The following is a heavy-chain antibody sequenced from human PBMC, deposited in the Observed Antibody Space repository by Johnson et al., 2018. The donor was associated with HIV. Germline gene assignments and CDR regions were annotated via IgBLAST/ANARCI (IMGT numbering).Heavy chain of an antibody. Sequence: QVQLVESGGGVVQPGRSLRLSCTASGFTFSSYGIHWVRQAPGKGLEWVALIWYDGSNKYYADSVKGRFTISRDNSKNTLYLQMNSLRAEDTAVYYCVRPAAAGRDDAFDIWGQGTMVTVSS. CDR3: VRPAAAGRDDAFDI. V-gene: IGHV3-30*19. D-gene: IGHD6-13*01. CDR1: GFTFSSYG. CDR2: IWYDGSNK. J-gene: IGHJ3*02.